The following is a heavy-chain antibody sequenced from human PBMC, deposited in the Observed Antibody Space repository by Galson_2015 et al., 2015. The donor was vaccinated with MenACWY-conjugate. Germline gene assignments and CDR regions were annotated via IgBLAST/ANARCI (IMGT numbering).Heavy chain of an antibody. J-gene: IGHJ6*03. V-gene: IGHV3-15*01. CDR3: TTHKPDSWGGLLFHFYMDV. Sequence: SLRLSCAGPAFTFSNAYMGWVRQAPGKGLEWVGRIKSQTDGGKIDYAAPVKGRFTISRDDSKNTLYLQMNSLKIEDTAVYYCTTHKPDSWGGLLFHFYMDVWGKGTTVTVSS. D-gene: IGHD2-21*01. CDR2: IKSQTDGGKI. CDR1: AFTFSNAY.